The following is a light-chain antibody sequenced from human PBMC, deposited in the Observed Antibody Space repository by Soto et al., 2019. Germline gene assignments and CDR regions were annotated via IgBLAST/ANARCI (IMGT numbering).Light chain of an antibody. CDR2: DAS. CDR3: QQYDSYSPT. Sequence: DIQMTQSPSTLSASVGDRVTITCRASQSIGSWLAWYQQKPGKAPKFLIYDASSLEAGVPSRFSGSGSGTEFTHTISSLQPDDFATYYCQQYDSYSPTFGQGTKVQIK. J-gene: IGKJ1*01. V-gene: IGKV1-5*01. CDR1: QSIGSW.